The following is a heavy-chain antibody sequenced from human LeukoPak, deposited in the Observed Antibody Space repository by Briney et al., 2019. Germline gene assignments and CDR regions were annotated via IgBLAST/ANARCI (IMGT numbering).Heavy chain of an antibody. V-gene: IGHV4-59*01. CDR1: GGSISSYY. CDR2: IYYSGST. D-gene: IGHD2-15*01. J-gene: IGHJ5*02. Sequence: SGTLSLTCTVSGGSISSYYWSRIRQPPGKGLEWIGYIYYSGSTNYNPSLKSRVTISVDTSKNQFSLKLSSVTAADTAVYYCARNGRLGYCSGGSCYSNWFDPWGQGTLVTVSS. CDR3: ARNGRLGYCSGGSCYSNWFDP.